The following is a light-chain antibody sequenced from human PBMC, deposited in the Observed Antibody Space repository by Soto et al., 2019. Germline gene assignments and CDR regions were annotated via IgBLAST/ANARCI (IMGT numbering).Light chain of an antibody. V-gene: IGKV1-5*01. Sequence: DIKMTQSPSTLSASVGDSVTITCRASQSVTGWLAWYQQKPGKAPKLLIYGASTRATGIPDRFSGSGSGTDFSLTIRGLQPEDFAVYYCQQYRMSPNTFGQGTRLEIK. CDR2: GAS. CDR3: QQYRMSPNT. CDR1: QSVTGW. J-gene: IGKJ5*01.